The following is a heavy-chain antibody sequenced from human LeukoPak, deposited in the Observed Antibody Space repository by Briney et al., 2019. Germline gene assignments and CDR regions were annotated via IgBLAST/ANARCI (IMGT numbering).Heavy chain of an antibody. CDR3: ARVTMVRGVMGQLDY. J-gene: IGHJ4*02. CDR1: GYTFTGYY. Sequence: GASVKVSCKASGYTFTGYYMHWVRQAPGQGLEWMGWINPNSGGTNYAQKFQGRVTMTRDTSIGTAYMELSRLRSDDTAVYYCARVTMVRGVMGQLDYWGQGTLVTVSS. CDR2: INPNSGGT. D-gene: IGHD3-10*01. V-gene: IGHV1-2*02.